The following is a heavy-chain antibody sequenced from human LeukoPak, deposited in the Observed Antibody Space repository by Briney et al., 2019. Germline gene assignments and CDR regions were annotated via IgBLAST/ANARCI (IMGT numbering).Heavy chain of an antibody. CDR3: ARDVTYHGGDWFDP. V-gene: IGHV3-48*04. D-gene: IGHD4-23*01. CDR1: EFTFSSYS. CDR2: ISSSGTSI. J-gene: IGHJ5*02. Sequence: GGSLRLTCAASEFTFSSYSMCWVRQAPGKGLEWVSYISSSGTSIYYADSVRGRFTISRDNAKNSLYLQMNSLRAEDTALYYCARDVTYHGGDWFDPWGQGTLVTVSS.